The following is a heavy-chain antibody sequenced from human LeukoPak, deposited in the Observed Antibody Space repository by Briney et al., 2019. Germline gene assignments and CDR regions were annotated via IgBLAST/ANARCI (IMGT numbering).Heavy chain of an antibody. D-gene: IGHD3-22*01. Sequence: SETLSLTCAVYGGSFSGYYWSWIRQPPGKGLEWIGEINHSGSTNYNPSLKSRVTISVDTSKNQFSLKLSSVTAADTAVYYCARDSSGDYYDSSGGAFDIWGQGTMVTVSS. J-gene: IGHJ3*02. V-gene: IGHV4-34*01. CDR3: ARDSSGDYYDSSGGAFDI. CDR2: INHSGST. CDR1: GGSFSGYY.